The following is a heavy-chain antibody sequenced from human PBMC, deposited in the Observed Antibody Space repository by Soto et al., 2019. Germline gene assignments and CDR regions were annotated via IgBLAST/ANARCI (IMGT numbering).Heavy chain of an antibody. J-gene: IGHJ4*02. CDR2: ISSYNGNT. Sequence: ASVKVSCKASGYTFTIYDITWVRQAPGQGLEWMGWISSYNGNTKYAQKLQGRVTMTTDTSTSTGYMELRSLRSDDTAVYYCARRRGYCSSASCFPDFWGQGTLVTVSS. V-gene: IGHV1-18*01. D-gene: IGHD2-2*01. CDR1: GYTFTIYD. CDR3: ARRRGYCSSASCFPDF.